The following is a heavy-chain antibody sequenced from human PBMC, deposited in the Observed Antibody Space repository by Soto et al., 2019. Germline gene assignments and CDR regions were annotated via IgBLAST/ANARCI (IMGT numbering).Heavy chain of an antibody. J-gene: IGHJ4*02. CDR1: GGTFSSYA. CDR2: IIPIFGTA. CDR3: ARDRGYYYDSSGYYY. Sequence: GASVKVSCKASGGTFSSYAISWVRQAPGQGLEWMGGIIPIFGTANYAQKFQGRVTITADESTSTAYMELSSLRSEDTAMYYCARDRGYYYDSSGYYYWGQGTLVTVSS. D-gene: IGHD3-22*01. V-gene: IGHV1-69*13.